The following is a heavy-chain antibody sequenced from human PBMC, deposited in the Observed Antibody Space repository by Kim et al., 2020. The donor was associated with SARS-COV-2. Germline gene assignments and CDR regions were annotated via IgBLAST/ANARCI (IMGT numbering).Heavy chain of an antibody. J-gene: IGHJ4*01. CDR1: GGSFSGYY. CDR3: ARGRYSSGWYGEYFLDY. Sequence: SETLSLTCAVYGGSFSGYYWSWIRQPPGKGLEWIGEINHSGSTNYNPSLKSRVTISVDTSKNQFSLKLSSVTAADTAVYYCARGRYSSGWYGEYFLDYWG. D-gene: IGHD6-19*01. V-gene: IGHV4-34*01. CDR2: INHSGST.